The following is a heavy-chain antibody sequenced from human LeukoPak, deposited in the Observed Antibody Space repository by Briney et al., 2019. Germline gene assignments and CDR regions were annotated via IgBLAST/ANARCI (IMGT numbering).Heavy chain of an antibody. CDR2: LYHPDST. CDR1: GHPINSAYY. CDR3: ARQFDSYFYYYLDV. J-gene: IGHJ6*03. V-gene: IGHV4-38-2*01. Sequence: SETLSLTCAVSGHPINSAYYWVWIRQPPGKGLEWIGSLYHPDSTYYNPSLESRVTMSVDTSRNQFSLKLSFVTAADTVVYYCARQFDSYFYYYLDVWGTGTTVTVSS. D-gene: IGHD3-10*01.